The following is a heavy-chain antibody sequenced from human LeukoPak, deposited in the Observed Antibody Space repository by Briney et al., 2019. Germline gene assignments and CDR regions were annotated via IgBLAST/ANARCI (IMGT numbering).Heavy chain of an antibody. CDR2: IYYSGST. D-gene: IGHD6-19*01. V-gene: IGHV4-59*01. Sequence: SETLSLTCTVSGGSISSYYWSWIRQPPGKGLEWIGYIYYSGSTNYNPSLKSRVTISVDTSKNQFSLKLSSVTAADTAVYYCARRSRLYSSGVDYWGQGTLVTVSS. J-gene: IGHJ4*02. CDR1: GGSISSYY. CDR3: ARRSRLYSSGVDY.